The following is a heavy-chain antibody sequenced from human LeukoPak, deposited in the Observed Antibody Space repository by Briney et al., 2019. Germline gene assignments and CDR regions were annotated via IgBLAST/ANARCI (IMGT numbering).Heavy chain of an antibody. CDR1: GGSISSSSAY. J-gene: IGHJ6*02. CDR3: ARDTQHRPRYSGNRSNGMDV. Sequence: PSETLSLTCTVSGGSISSSSAYWSWIRQPPGKGLEWIGYIYYSGSTNYNPSLKSRVTISVDTSKNQFSLKLSSVTAADTAVYYCARDTQHRPRYSGNRSNGMDVWGQGTTVTVSS. V-gene: IGHV4-61*01. CDR2: IYYSGST. D-gene: IGHD1-26*01.